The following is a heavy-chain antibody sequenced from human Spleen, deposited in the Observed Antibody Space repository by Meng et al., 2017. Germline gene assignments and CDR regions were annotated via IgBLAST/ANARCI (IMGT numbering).Heavy chain of an antibody. D-gene: IGHD5-18*01. J-gene: IGHJ3*02. CDR1: GYTFTSYA. Sequence: ASVKVSCKASGYTFTSYAMHWVRQAPGQRLEWMGWINAGNGNTKYSQKFQERVTITRDMSTSTAYMELSSLRSEDTAVYYCAAALDGDLFDIWGQGTMVTVSS. CDR2: INAGNGNT. V-gene: IGHV1-3*01. CDR3: AAALDGDLFDI.